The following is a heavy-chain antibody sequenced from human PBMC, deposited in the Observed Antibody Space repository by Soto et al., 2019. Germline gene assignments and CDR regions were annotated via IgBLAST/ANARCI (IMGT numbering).Heavy chain of an antibody. J-gene: IGHJ6*02. CDR1: GYTFTSYD. CDR3: ARNSYYYYGMDV. V-gene: IGHV1-8*01. CDR2: MNPNSGNT. Sequence: QVQLVQSGAEVKKPGASVKVSCKASGYTFTSYDINWVRQATGQGLEWMGWMNPNSGNTGYPQKFQGRVTMTRNTSISTAYMELSSLRSEDTAVYYCARNSYYYYGMDVWGQGTTVTVSS.